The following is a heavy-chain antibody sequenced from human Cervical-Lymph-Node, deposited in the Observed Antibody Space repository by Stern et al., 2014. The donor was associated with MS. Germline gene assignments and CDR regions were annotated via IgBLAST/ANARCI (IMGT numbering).Heavy chain of an antibody. CDR2: IYYSGST. CDR1: GGSISSSSYY. D-gene: IGHD6-13*01. J-gene: IGHJ2*01. V-gene: IGHV4-39*01. CDR3: ARHEEQLDTEYFDL. Sequence: QVQLQESGPGLVKPSETLSLTCTVSGGSISSSSYYWGWIRQPPGKGLEWIGSIYYSGSTYYNPSLKSRVTISVDTSKNQFSLKLSSVTAADTAVYYCARHEEQLDTEYFDLWGRGTLVTVSS.